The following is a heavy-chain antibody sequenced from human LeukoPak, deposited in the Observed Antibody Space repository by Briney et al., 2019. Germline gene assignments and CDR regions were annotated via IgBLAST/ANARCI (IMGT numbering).Heavy chain of an antibody. CDR1: GGSISGYY. CDR2: IYISGVT. J-gene: IGHJ4*02. Sequence: PSETLSLTCTVSGGSISGYYWNRIRQPAGKGLEWIGRIYISGVTNYNPSLKSRVTMTVDTSKNQFSLKLTSVTAADTAVYYCARENGDYYYWGQGTLVTVSS. V-gene: IGHV4-4*07. D-gene: IGHD4-17*01. CDR3: ARENGDYYY.